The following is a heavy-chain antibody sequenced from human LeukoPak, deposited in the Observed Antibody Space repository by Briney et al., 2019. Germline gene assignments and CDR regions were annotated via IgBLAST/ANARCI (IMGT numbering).Heavy chain of an antibody. Sequence: PGGSLRLSCAASGFSFSNHGMHWVRQAPGKGLEWVAVISYDGSNKYYADSVKGRFTISRDNSKNTLYLQMNSLRAEDTAVYYCASRGYDSSGFFVNWGQGTLVTVSS. CDR3: ASRGYDSSGFFVN. J-gene: IGHJ4*02. CDR1: GFSFSNHG. D-gene: IGHD3-22*01. V-gene: IGHV3-30*19. CDR2: ISYDGSNK.